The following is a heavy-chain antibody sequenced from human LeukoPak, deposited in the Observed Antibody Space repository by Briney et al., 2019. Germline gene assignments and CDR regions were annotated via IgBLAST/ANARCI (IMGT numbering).Heavy chain of an antibody. V-gene: IGHV3-48*03. D-gene: IGHD6-19*01. CDR3: ARDHGYSSGWFSFDY. Sequence: PGRSLRLSCAASGFTFSSYEMNWVRQAPGKGLEWVSYISSSGSTIYYADSVKGRFTISRDNAKNSLYLQMNSLRAEDTAVYYCARDHGYSSGWFSFDYWGQGTLVTVSP. CDR2: ISSSGSTI. CDR1: GFTFSSYE. J-gene: IGHJ4*02.